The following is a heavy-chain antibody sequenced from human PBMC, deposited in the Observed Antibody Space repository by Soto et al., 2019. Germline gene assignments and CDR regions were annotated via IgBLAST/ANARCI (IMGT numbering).Heavy chain of an antibody. CDR3: AKAPGTMVRGVIIPFFDY. CDR2: IWYDGSNK. Sequence: PGGSLRLSCAASGFTFSSYGMHWVRQAPGKGLEWVAVIWYDGSNKYYADSVKGRFTISRDNSKNTLYLQMNSLRAEDTAVYYCAKAPGTMVRGVIIPFFDYWGQGTLVTVSS. CDR1: GFTFSSYG. D-gene: IGHD3-10*01. V-gene: IGHV3-33*06. J-gene: IGHJ4*02.